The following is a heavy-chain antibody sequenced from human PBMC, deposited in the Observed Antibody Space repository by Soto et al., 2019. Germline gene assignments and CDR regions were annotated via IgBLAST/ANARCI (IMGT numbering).Heavy chain of an antibody. Sequence: PGGSLRLSCAASGFTFDDYGMSWVRQAPGKGLEWVSGINWNGGSTGYADSVKGRFTISRDNAKNSLYLQMNSLRAEDTALYYCARVPPGGYSGYDSTFDPWGQGTMFTVS. D-gene: IGHD5-12*01. CDR3: ARVPPGGYSGYDSTFDP. CDR1: GFTFDDYG. J-gene: IGHJ3*01. V-gene: IGHV3-20*04. CDR2: INWNGGST.